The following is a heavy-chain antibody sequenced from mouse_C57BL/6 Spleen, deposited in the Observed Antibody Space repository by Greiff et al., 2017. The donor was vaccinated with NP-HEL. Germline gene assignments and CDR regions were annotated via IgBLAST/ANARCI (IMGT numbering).Heavy chain of an antibody. CDR3: ARESIYYDPSFDD. CDR1: GYTFTDYY. V-gene: IGHV1-26*01. CDR2: INPNNGGT. Sequence: EVQLQQSGPELVKPGASVKISCKASGYTFTDYYMNWVKQSHGKSLEWIGDINPNNGGTSYNQKFKGKATLTVDKSSSTAYMELRSLTSEDSAVYYCARESIYYDPSFDDWGQGTTLTVSS. J-gene: IGHJ2*01. D-gene: IGHD2-4*01.